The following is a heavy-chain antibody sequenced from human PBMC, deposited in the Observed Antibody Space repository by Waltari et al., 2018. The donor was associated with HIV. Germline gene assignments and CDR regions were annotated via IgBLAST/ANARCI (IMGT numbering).Heavy chain of an antibody. Sequence: ALVKSSQTLSLTCSVSGASINSVDFYWSWIRQAPGKGLEWIGFISYSGSTHYAPSLKSRVSISVDRSRSQFSLTLSSVTAPDTAVYYCARARWWEGYDELTGFYIPYFDTWGHGTQVAVSS. CDR2: ISYSGST. D-gene: IGHD3-9*01. CDR1: GASINSVDFY. CDR3: ARARWWEGYDELTGFYIPYFDT. V-gene: IGHV4-30-4*01. J-gene: IGHJ4*01.